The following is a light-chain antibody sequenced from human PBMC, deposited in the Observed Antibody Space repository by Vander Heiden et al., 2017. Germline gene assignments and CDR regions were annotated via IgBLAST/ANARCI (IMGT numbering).Light chain of an antibody. V-gene: IGLV4-69*01. CDR3: QTWGAGGRV. CDR1: SGHSGNA. CDR2: VNSDGRH. J-gene: IGLJ3*02. Sequence: QLVLTQSPSASAPLGASVKHTCTLNSGHSGNASAGQQQQPEKGPRFLMKVNSDGRHNKGEGIPDRFSGSRSGAERDLTISSLQSEDEADYYCQTWGAGGRVCGGGTKLTVL.